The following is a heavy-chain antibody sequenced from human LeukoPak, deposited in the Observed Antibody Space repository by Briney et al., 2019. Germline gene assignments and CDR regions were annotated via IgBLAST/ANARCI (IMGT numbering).Heavy chain of an antibody. Sequence: PGGSLRLSCAASGFTFSSYAMSWVRQAPGKGLEWVSSISGSGGSTYYADSVKGRFTISRDNSKNTLFLQMNSLRAEDTAVYYCARLVGGWFGEAIDYWGQGTLVTVSS. CDR3: ARLVGGWFGEAIDY. CDR1: GFTFSSYA. J-gene: IGHJ4*02. V-gene: IGHV3-23*01. CDR2: ISGSGGST. D-gene: IGHD3-10*01.